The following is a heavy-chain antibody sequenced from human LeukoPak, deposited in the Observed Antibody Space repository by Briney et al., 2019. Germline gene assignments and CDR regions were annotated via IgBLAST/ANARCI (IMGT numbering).Heavy chain of an antibody. J-gene: IGHJ4*02. V-gene: IGHV1-18*04. Sequence: ASVKVSCKASGHTFTSYGISWVRQAPGQGLEWMGWISAYNGNTNYAQKLQGRATMTTDTSTSTAYMELRSLRSDDTAVYYCARDRRYSSDWRTDYWGQGTLVTVSS. CDR1: GHTFTSYG. CDR3: ARDRRYSSDWRTDY. CDR2: ISAYNGNT. D-gene: IGHD6-19*01.